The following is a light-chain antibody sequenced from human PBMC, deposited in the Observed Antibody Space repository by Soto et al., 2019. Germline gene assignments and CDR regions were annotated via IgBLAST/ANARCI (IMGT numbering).Light chain of an antibody. CDR3: QLYYSTPPT. Sequence: DIVMTQSPDSLAVSLGERATINCKSSQSVLSSSNNRNYLAWYQQKPGQPPKLLFYWASTRESGVPDRISGSGSGTDFALTISSLQAEDVAVYFCQLYYSTPPTFGQGTKVEIK. V-gene: IGKV4-1*01. J-gene: IGKJ1*01. CDR2: WAS. CDR1: QSVLSSSNNRNY.